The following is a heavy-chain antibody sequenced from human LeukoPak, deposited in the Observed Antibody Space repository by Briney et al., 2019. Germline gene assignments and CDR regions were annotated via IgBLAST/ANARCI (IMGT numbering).Heavy chain of an antibody. D-gene: IGHD2-15*01. CDR2: INPNDGST. J-gene: IGHJ6*03. Sequence: ASVKVSCKASGYTFSNYYMHWVRQAPGQGLEWMGIINPNDGSTSYAQRFQGRVTMTRDTSTSTFYMELSALRSDVTAVYYCARDLGMVAASYYYYYYMDVWGKGTMVTVSS. V-gene: IGHV1-46*01. CDR3: ARDLGMVAASYYYYYYMDV. CDR1: GYTFSNYY.